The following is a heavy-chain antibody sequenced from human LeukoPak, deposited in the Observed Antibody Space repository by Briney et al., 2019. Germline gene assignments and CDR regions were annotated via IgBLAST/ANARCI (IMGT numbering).Heavy chain of an antibody. CDR2: INHSGST. Sequence: SETLSLTCAVYGGSFSGYYWSWIRKPPGKGLEWIGEINHSGSTNYNPSLKSRVTISVDTSKNQFSLKLSSVTAADTAVYYCARGGGIQLWFIEREFIIDYWGQGTLVTVSS. D-gene: IGHD5-18*01. V-gene: IGHV4-34*01. CDR1: GGSFSGYY. J-gene: IGHJ4*02. CDR3: ARGGGIQLWFIEREFIIDY.